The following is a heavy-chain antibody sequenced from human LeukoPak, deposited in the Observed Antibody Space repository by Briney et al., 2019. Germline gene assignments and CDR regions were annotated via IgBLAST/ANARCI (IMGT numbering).Heavy chain of an antibody. CDR2: ISGSGGSA. D-gene: IGHD1-1*01. Sequence: GGSLRLSCAASGFTFSSYAMSWVRQAPGKGLEWVSAISGSGGSAYYADSVKGRFTISRDNSKNTLYLQMNSLRAEDTAVYYCASIFGTTGTTNGMDVWGQGTTVTVSS. CDR1: GFTFSSYA. J-gene: IGHJ6*02. V-gene: IGHV3-23*01. CDR3: ASIFGTTGTTNGMDV.